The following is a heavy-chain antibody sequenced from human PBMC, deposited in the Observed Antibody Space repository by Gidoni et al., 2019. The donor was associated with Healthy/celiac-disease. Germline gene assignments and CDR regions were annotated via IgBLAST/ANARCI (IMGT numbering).Heavy chain of an antibody. CDR3: ARELHDFWTSPLKYYYYGMDV. D-gene: IGHD3-3*01. CDR2: ISSSSSYI. J-gene: IGHJ6*02. V-gene: IGHV3-21*01. Sequence: EVQLVESGGGLVKPGGSLRLSCAASGFTFSSYSMTWVRQAPGKGLEWVSSISSSSSYIYYADSVKGRFTISRDNAKNSLYLQMNSLRAEDTAVYYCARELHDFWTSPLKYYYYGMDVWGQGTTVTVSS. CDR1: GFTFSSYS.